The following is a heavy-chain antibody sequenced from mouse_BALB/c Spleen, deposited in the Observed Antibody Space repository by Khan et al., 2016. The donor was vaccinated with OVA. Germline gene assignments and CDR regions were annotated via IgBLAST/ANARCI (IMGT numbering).Heavy chain of an antibody. J-gene: IGHJ3*01. V-gene: IGHV5-4*02. D-gene: IGHD1-1*02. Sequence: EVELVESGGGLVKPGGSLKLSCAASGFSFRDYYMYWIRQTPEERLEWVATISDGGGSTYYPDSVKGRFTISRDNAENNLYLQMSSLKSEDTAKYYCARAGYGGFAYWGQVTLVTVSA. CDR1: GFSFRDYY. CDR2: ISDGGGST. CDR3: ARAGYGGFAY.